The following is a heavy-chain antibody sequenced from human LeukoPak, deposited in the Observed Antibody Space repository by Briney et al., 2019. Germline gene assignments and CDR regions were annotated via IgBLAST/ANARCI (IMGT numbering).Heavy chain of an antibody. D-gene: IGHD6-13*01. J-gene: IGHJ5*02. Sequence: ASVKVSCKASGYTFTGYYMNWVRQAPGQGLEWMGWINPDSGGTNYAQKFQGRVTMTRDTSISTAYMELSRLRSDDTAVYYCARDRSGSSSWYENWFDPWGQGTLVTVSS. V-gene: IGHV1-2*02. CDR3: ARDRSGSSSWYENWFDP. CDR2: INPDSGGT. CDR1: GYTFTGYY.